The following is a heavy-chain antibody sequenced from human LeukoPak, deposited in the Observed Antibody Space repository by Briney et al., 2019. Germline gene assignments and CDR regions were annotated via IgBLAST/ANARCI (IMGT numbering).Heavy chain of an antibody. CDR3: SRAHSTGWLGINDY. Sequence: GGSLRLSCTASGFTFSDYAVTWVRQAPGKGLEWVGFIRSKAHGGTADYATSVKGRFTISRDDSKTIAYLQKDSLKTEDTAVYYCSRAHSTGWLGINDYWGQGALVTASS. CDR2: IRSKAHGGTA. J-gene: IGHJ4*02. D-gene: IGHD6-19*01. V-gene: IGHV3-49*04. CDR1: GFTFSDYA.